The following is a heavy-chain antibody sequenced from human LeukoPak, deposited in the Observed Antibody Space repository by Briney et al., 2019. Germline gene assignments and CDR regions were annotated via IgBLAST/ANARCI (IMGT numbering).Heavy chain of an antibody. CDR1: GFTFNTYS. CDR3: ARDGDTSASFAPYFDL. CDR2: FSSGVDYN. V-gene: IGHV3-21*01. J-gene: IGHJ4*02. Sequence: GGSLRLSCAASGFTFNTYSMNWVRQAPGKGLEWVSSFSSGVDYNHYADSVKGRFTISRDTAKNSLYLLMNNLRAEDTAVYYCARDGDTSASFAPYFDLWGQGTLVTVSS. D-gene: IGHD3-22*01.